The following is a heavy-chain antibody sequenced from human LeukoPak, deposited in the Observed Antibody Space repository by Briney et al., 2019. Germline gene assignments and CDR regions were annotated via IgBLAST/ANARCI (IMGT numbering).Heavy chain of an antibody. CDR3: VRDGRASGRPQLGAFEY. Sequence: SETLPLTCTVSGGSISSYYWSWIRQPPGKGLEWIGYIFYSGSTNCNPSLKSRVTISVDTSKNQFSLKLSSVAAADTALYYCVRDGRASGRPQLGAFEYWGQGTLVTVSS. V-gene: IGHV4-59*01. J-gene: IGHJ4*02. D-gene: IGHD1-1*01. CDR2: IFYSGST. CDR1: GGSISSYY.